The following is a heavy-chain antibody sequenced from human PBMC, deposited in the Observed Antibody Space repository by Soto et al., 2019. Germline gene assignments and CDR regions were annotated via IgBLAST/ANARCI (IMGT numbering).Heavy chain of an antibody. D-gene: IGHD6-19*01. CDR2: ISGSGGNT. J-gene: IGHJ4*02. V-gene: IGHV3-23*01. Sequence: GGSLRLSCVASGFTFISYAMNWVRQAPGKGLEWVSGISGSGGNTDYADSVKGRFAISRDNSKNTLYLQMNSLRAEDTAVYYCARDGAYSSGWYPADYWGQGTLVTVSS. CDR3: ARDGAYSSGWYPADY. CDR1: GFTFISYA.